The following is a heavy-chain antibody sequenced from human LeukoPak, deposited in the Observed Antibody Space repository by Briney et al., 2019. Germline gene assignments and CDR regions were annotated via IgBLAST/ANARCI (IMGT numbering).Heavy chain of an antibody. CDR3: AKAVSTYGSGSYPFDH. J-gene: IGHJ4*02. V-gene: IGHV3-23*01. CDR1: GFTFRSYA. D-gene: IGHD3-10*01. CDR2: ISSSGGTT. Sequence: PGGSLRLSCAASGFTFRSYAMIWVRQAPGRGLEWVSAISSSGGTTYYADSVKGRFTISRDNSRNTLYLQMNSLRAEDTAVFYCAKAVSTYGSGSYPFDHWGQGTLVTVSS.